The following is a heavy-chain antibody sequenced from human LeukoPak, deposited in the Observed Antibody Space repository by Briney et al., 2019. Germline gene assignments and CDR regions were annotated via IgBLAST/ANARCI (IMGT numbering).Heavy chain of an antibody. CDR3: ARGEWLLPMDV. J-gene: IGHJ6*04. CDR1: GFTFDDYG. Sequence: GGSLRLSCAASGFTFDDYGMSWVRQAPGKGLEWVSGINWNGGSTGYADSVKGRFTIARDNAKNSLYLQMNSLRGEDTALYDCARGEWLLPMDVWGKGTTVTVSS. CDR2: INWNGGST. D-gene: IGHD3-3*01. V-gene: IGHV3-20*01.